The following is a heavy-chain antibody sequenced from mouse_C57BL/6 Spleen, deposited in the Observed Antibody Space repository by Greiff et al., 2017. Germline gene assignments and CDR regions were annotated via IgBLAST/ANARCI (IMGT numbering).Heavy chain of an antibody. CDR3: ARGSYYFDY. J-gene: IGHJ2*01. Sequence: QVQLQQPGAELVMPGASVKLSCKASGYTFTSYWMHWVKQRPGQGLEWIGEIDPSDSYTNYNQKFKGKSTLTVDKSSSTAYMQLSSLTSEYSAVYYCARGSYYFDYWGQGTTLTVSS. CDR2: IDPSDSYT. V-gene: IGHV1-69*01. CDR1: GYTFTSYW.